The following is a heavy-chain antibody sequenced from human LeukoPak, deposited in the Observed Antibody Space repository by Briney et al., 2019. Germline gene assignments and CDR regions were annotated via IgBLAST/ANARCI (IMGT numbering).Heavy chain of an antibody. CDR3: ARGDGQLWPLDV. J-gene: IGHJ6*04. D-gene: IGHD5-18*01. CDR1: GGSIIGYY. V-gene: IGHV4-59*01. CDR2: IYYSGST. Sequence: PSETLSLTCTVSGGSIIGYYWTWIRQPPGKGLEWIGYIYYSGSTNYNPSLKSRVTISVDTSKNQFSLKLSSVTAADTAVYYCARGDGQLWPLDVWGKGTTVTISS.